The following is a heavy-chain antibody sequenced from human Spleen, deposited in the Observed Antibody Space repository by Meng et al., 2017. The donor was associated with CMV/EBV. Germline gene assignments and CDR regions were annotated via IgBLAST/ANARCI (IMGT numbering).Heavy chain of an antibody. V-gene: IGHV4-34*01. Sequence: QVPLQQWGTGLLKPSETLSLTCAVYGGSFSAYYLTWIRQPPGKGLEWIGEINHSGSTDYNPSLKSRVTILLDTSKSQFSLKLTSVTAADTAVYYCARGQLVLNYWGQGTLVTVSS. D-gene: IGHD1-1*01. CDR3: ARGQLVLNY. CDR1: GGSFSAYY. J-gene: IGHJ4*02. CDR2: INHSGST.